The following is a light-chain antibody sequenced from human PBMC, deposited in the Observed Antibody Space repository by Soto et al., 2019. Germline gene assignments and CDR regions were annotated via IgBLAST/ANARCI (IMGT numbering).Light chain of an antibody. CDR1: QSVSSS. CDR3: QHYGSSRT. J-gene: IGKJ1*01. CDR2: GAS. Sequence: EIVLTQSPGTLSLSQGERATLSCRASQSVSSSLAWYQQKPGQAPRLLIYGASSRATGIPDRFSGSGSGPDFTLTISRLEPEDFAVYFCQHYGSSRTFGQGTKVDIK. V-gene: IGKV3-20*01.